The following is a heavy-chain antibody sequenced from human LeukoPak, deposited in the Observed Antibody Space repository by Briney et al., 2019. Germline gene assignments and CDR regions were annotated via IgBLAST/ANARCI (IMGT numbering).Heavy chain of an antibody. CDR2: ISRSGTII. CDR1: GFTFNNAW. Sequence: GGSLRLSCADPGFTFNNAWMNWVRQAPGKGLEWVSYISRSGTIISYADSVRGRLTISRDNAKNSLYLQMNSLRAEDTAVYYCARERDDYYFDYWGQGTLVTVSS. J-gene: IGHJ4*02. V-gene: IGHV3-48*04. D-gene: IGHD3-3*01. CDR3: ARERDDYYFDY.